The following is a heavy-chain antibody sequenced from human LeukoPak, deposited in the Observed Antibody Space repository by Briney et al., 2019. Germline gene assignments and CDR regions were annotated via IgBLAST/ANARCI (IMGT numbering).Heavy chain of an antibody. CDR3: ARASRCSSTSCYADYYYYMDV. CDR2: IYHSGST. CDR1: GYSISSGYY. Sequence: PSETLSLTCAVSGYSISSGYYWGWIRQPPGKGLEWIGGIYHSGSTYYNPSLKSRVTISVDTSKNQFSLKLSSVTAADTAVYYCARASRCSSTSCYADYYYYMDVWGKGTTVTVSS. D-gene: IGHD2-2*01. V-gene: IGHV4-38-2*01. J-gene: IGHJ6*03.